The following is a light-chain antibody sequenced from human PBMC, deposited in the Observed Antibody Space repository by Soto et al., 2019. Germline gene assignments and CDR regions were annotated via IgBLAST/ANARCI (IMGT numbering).Light chain of an antibody. CDR2: EVT. J-gene: IGLJ2*01. CDR1: SSDVGGYHY. Sequence: QSALTQPPSASGSPGQSVTISCTGTSSDVGGYHYVSWYQQHPGKAPKLMIHEVTKRPSWVPDRFSGSKSGNTASLTVSGLQGEDEADYYCSSYAGSNNLVVGRGTKLTVL. V-gene: IGLV2-8*01. CDR3: SSYAGSNNLV.